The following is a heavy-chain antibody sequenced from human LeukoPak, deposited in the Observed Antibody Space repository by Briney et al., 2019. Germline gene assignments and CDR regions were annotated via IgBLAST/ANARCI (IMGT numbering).Heavy chain of an antibody. D-gene: IGHD3-3*01. Sequence: ASVTVSCKASGYTFTSYDINWVRQATGQGLEWMGWMNPNSGNTGYAQKFQGRVTITRNTSISTAYMELSSLRSEDTAVYYCARGSRITIFGVVKNDAFDIWGQGTMVTVSS. CDR2: MNPNSGNT. J-gene: IGHJ3*02. CDR1: GYTFTSYD. V-gene: IGHV1-8*03. CDR3: ARGSRITIFGVVKNDAFDI.